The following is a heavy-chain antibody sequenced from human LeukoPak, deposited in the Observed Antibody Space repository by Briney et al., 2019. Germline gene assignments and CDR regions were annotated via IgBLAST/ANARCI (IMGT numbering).Heavy chain of an antibody. CDR1: GGSISSYY. J-gene: IGHJ4*02. D-gene: IGHD3-9*01. V-gene: IGHV4-59*08. CDR2: IYYSGST. Sequence: SETLSLTCTVSGGSISSYYWSWIRQPPGKGLEWIGYIYYSGSTNYNPSLKSRVTISVDTSKNQFSLKLSSVTAADTAVYYCARHTYYDILTGIDYWAQGTLVTASS. CDR3: ARHTYYDILTGIDY.